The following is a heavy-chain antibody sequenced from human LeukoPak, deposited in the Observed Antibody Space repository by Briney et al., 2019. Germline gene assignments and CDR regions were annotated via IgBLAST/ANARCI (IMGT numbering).Heavy chain of an antibody. CDR1: GYTFTSYG. CDR2: ISAYNGNT. D-gene: IGHD3-3*01. Sequence: ASMKVSCKASGYTFTSYGISWVRQAPGQGLEWMGWISAYNGNTNYAQKLQGRVTMTTDTSTSTAYMELRSLRSDDTAVYYCARATYYDFWSGYGVLDYWGQGTLVTVSS. V-gene: IGHV1-18*01. CDR3: ARATYYDFWSGYGVLDY. J-gene: IGHJ4*02.